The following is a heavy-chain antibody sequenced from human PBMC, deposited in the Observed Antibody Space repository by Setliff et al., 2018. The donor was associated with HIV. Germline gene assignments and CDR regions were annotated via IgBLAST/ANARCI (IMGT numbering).Heavy chain of an antibody. CDR2: VYYTGST. CDR3: ARRRPPPSGLYSAYYMDV. J-gene: IGHJ6*03. Sequence: SETLSLTCIVSGGSIGSYYWSWIRQSPGKGLEWIGYVYYTGSTNYNPSLKSRVTIGVDTSKNQFSLKLTSVTAADAAVYYCARRRPPPSGLYSAYYMDVWGIGTTVTVSS. CDR1: GGSIGSYY. D-gene: IGHD1-26*01. V-gene: IGHV4-59*08.